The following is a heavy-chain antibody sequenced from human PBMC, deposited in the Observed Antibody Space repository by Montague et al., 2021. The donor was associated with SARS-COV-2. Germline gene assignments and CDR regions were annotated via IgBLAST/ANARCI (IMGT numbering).Heavy chain of an antibody. CDR1: GASITDFY. Sequence: SETLSLTCTVSGASITDFYWSWIRQPPGKGLEWIGYIHYSGITNYNPSLRRRVTMSIDMPKSRFSLNLRSVTAADTAIYFCARITEVVPFDFWGQGTLVSVSS. V-gene: IGHV4-59*01. CDR3: ARITEVVPFDF. J-gene: IGHJ4*02. D-gene: IGHD3-22*01. CDR2: IHYSGIT.